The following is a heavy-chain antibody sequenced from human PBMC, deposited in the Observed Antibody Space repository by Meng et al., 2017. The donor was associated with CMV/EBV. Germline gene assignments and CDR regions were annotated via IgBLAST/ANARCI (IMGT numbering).Heavy chain of an antibody. CDR1: GGSFSGYY. V-gene: IGHV4-34*01. J-gene: IGHJ4*02. CDR2: INHSGST. D-gene: IGHD3-22*01. CDR3: AGVAEGYYYDSSGYRPPFDY. Sequence: SQTRSLTGAVYGGSFSGYYWSWIRQPPGKGLEWIGEINHSGSTNYNPSLKSRVTISVDTSKNQFSLKLSSVTAADTAVYYCAGVAEGYYYDSSGYRPPFDYWGQGTLVTVSS.